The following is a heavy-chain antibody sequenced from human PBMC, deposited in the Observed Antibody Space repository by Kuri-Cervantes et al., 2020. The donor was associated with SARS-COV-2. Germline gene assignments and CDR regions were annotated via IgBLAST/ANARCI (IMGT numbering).Heavy chain of an antibody. Sequence: GESLKISCAASGFTFSSYAMHWVRQAPGKGLEWVAVISYDGSNKYYADSVKGRFTISRDNSKNTLYLQMNSLRAEDTAVYYCAREDSGSYPDYWGQGTLVPSPQ. CDR3: AREDSGSYPDY. CDR1: GFTFSSYA. D-gene: IGHD1-26*01. J-gene: IGHJ4*02. CDR2: ISYDGSNK. V-gene: IGHV3-30-3*01.